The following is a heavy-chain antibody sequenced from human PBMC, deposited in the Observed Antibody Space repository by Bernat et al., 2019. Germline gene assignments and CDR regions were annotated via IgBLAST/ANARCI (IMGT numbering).Heavy chain of an antibody. Sequence: QVQLVQSGAEVKKPGSPVKVSCKASGGTFSSYAISWVRQAPGQGLEWMGRIIPILGRANYAQKFQGKVRITSDKSTSSAYIELSSLRSGDTAVYYCARGLDEARWGNFDYWGQGTLVPVSS. D-gene: IGHD3-16*01. CDR1: GGTFSSYA. CDR2: IIPILGRA. CDR3: ARGLDEARWGNFDY. J-gene: IGHJ4*02. V-gene: IGHV1-69*04.